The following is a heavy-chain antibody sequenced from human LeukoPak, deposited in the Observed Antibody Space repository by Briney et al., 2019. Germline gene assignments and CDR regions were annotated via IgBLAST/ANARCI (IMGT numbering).Heavy chain of an antibody. CDR1: GFIFSDYY. CDR3: TRLDCTRTSCYASD. V-gene: IGHV3-11*06. Sequence: GGSLRLSCTASGFIFSDYYMGWVRQAPGQGLEWISYISTIGYTSYADSVKGRFTISRDTAKKSVYLQMNSLRAEDTSIYYCTRLDCTRTSCYASDWGQGTLVTVSS. D-gene: IGHD2-2*01. J-gene: IGHJ4*02. CDR2: ISTIGYT.